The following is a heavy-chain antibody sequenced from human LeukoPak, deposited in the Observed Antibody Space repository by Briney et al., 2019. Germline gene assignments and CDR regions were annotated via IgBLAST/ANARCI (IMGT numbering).Heavy chain of an antibody. V-gene: IGHV3-7*01. Sequence: GGSLRLSYAASGFTFSSYWMSWVRQAPGKGLEWVANIKQDGSEKYYVDSVKGRFPISRDNAKNSLYLQMNSLRAEDTAVYYCARDSNYDFWSGYQYPSDYWGQGTLVTVSS. CDR1: GFTFSSYW. CDR2: IKQDGSEK. J-gene: IGHJ4*02. D-gene: IGHD3-3*01. CDR3: ARDSNYDFWSGYQYPSDY.